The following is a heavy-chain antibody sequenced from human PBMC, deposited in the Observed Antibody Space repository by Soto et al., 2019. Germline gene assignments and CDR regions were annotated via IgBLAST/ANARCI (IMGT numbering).Heavy chain of an antibody. J-gene: IGHJ6*03. CDR3: ARGFCSGGSCHYYYYYMDV. D-gene: IGHD2-15*01. CDR1: GDSVSSNSAA. V-gene: IGHV6-1*01. CDR2: TYYRSKWYN. Sequence: SQTLSLTCAISGDSVSSNSAAWNWIRQSPSRGLEWLGRTYYRSKWYNDYAVSVKSRITINPDTSKNQFSLQLNSVTPEDTAVYYCARGFCSGGSCHYYYYYMDVWGKGTTVTGSS.